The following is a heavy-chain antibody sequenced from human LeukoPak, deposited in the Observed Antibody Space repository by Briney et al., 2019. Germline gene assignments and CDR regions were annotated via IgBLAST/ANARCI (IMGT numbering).Heavy chain of an antibody. CDR1: GDTFTSQY. CDR3: ARNNVGSSGWTGLGF. J-gene: IGHJ4*02. CDR2: IKLHDGST. Sequence: GASVKVSCRTFGDTFTSQYIQWVRQAPGQGLEWMGLIKLHDGSTFYAQSLQGRVTLTRDTSTSTVYMDLSSLRSEDTAIYFCARNNVGSSGWTGLGFWGQGTLVTVSS. V-gene: IGHV1-46*04. D-gene: IGHD6-19*01.